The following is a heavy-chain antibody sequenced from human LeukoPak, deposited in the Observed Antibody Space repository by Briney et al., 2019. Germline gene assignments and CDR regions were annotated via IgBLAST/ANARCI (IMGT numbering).Heavy chain of an antibody. CDR2: INSDGSNT. Sequence: PGGSLRLSCAASGFTFSSYWMHWVRQAPGKGLVWVPRINSDGSNTIYADSVKGRFTIPRDNSKNTLSLQMNSLRGEDTAVYYCARGPTPGDFDFWGQGTLVTVSS. CDR3: ARGPTPGDFDF. V-gene: IGHV3-74*01. J-gene: IGHJ4*02. D-gene: IGHD1-26*01. CDR1: GFTFSSYW.